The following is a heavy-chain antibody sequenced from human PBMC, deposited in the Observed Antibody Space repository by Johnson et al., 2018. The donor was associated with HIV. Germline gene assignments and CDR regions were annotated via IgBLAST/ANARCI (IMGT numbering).Heavy chain of an antibody. CDR1: GLSFSNFG. CDR3: ARDLLLPEGLRVAFDS. Sequence: QVYLVESGGGVVQPGKSLTLSCVVSGLSFSNFGIHWVRQAPGKGPEWVAVISFDGNLKKYADSVKGRFTISRDNSKNTLYLQMNSLRAEDTAVYYCARDLLLPEGLRVAFDSWGQGTMVTVSS. V-gene: IGHV3-30*03. CDR2: ISFDGNLK. J-gene: IGHJ3*02. D-gene: IGHD2-15*01.